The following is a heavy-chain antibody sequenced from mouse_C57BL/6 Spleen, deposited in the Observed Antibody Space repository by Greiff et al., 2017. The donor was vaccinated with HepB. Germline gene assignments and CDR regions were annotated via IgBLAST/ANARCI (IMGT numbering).Heavy chain of an antibody. Sequence: QVQLQQPGAELVKPGASVKLSCKASGYTFTSYWMHWVKQRPGQGLEWIGMIHPNSGSTNDNEKFKSKATLTVDKSSSTAYMQLSSLTSEDSAVYYCARGGYGSSYDYFDYWGQGTTLTVSS. V-gene: IGHV1-64*01. J-gene: IGHJ2*01. CDR1: GYTFTSYW. D-gene: IGHD1-1*01. CDR2: IHPNSGST. CDR3: ARGGYGSSYDYFDY.